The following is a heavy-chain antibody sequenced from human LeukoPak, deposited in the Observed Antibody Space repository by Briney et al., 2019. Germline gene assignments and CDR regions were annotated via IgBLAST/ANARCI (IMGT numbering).Heavy chain of an antibody. V-gene: IGHV5-51*01. D-gene: IGHD4-17*01. CDR1: GYSLTSYW. CDR3: ARRTVTPPPGFDY. CDR2: IYPDDSDT. Sequence: GESLKISCKGSGYSLTSYWSGWVRQMPGKGLGWMRIIYPDDSDTRYSPSFQGQLTISANKSTSTAYLQRSSQKATHTAMYYCARRTVTPPPGFDYWGQGTLVTVSS. J-gene: IGHJ4*02.